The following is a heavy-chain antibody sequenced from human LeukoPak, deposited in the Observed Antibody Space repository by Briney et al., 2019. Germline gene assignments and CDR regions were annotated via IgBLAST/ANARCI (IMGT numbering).Heavy chain of an antibody. J-gene: IGHJ4*02. CDR2: INPNSGGT. CDR1: GYTFTGYY. Sequence: ASVKVSCKASGYTFTGYYMHWVRQAPGQGLEWMGWINPNSGGTNYAQKFQGRVTMTRDTSTSTAYMELSRLRSDDSAVYYCARVSSSSPGDLHFDYWGQGTLVTVSS. V-gene: IGHV1-2*02. CDR3: ARVSSSSPGDLHFDY. D-gene: IGHD6-6*01.